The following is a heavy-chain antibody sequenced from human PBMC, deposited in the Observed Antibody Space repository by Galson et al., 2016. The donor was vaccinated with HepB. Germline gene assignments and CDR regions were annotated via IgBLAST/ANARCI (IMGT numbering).Heavy chain of an antibody. D-gene: IGHD3-16*01. CDR3: ARAQGDTPGDDGHFDP. Sequence: SLRLSCAASGFTLRSYTMVWVRQAPGKGLEWVSPISPTSRYKHWAASLEGRFAISRDNARNSVFLHLNSLTVEDTGVYYCARAQGDTPGDDGHFDPWGQGTLVTV. V-gene: IGHV3-21*01. CDR2: ISPTSRYK. J-gene: IGHJ5*02. CDR1: GFTLRSYT.